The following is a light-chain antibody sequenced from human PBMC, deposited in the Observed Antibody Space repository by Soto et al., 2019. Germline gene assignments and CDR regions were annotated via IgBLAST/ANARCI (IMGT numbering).Light chain of an antibody. J-gene: IGLJ1*01. V-gene: IGLV1-47*01. CDR2: RNN. Sequence: QSVLTQPPSASGTPGQRVTISCSGSSSNIGRNRVSWYQHLPGTAPKLLIYRNNQWPSGVPDRFSGSKSGTSASLAISGLRSEDEADYYCAAWDDSLSGYVFGTGTKVTVL. CDR3: AAWDDSLSGYV. CDR1: SSNIGRNR.